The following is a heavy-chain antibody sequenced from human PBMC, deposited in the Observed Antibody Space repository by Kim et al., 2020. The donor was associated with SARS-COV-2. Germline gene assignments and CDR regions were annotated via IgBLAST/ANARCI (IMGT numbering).Heavy chain of an antibody. CDR3: ARGKGIGELFYADY. CDR1: GGSISSGSYY. Sequence: SETLSLTCTVSGGSISSGSYYWSWIRQPAGKGLEWIGRIYTSGSTNYNPSLKSRVTISVDTSKNQFSLKLSSVTAADTAVYYCARGKGIGELFYADYWGQGTLVTVSS. CDR2: IYTSGST. J-gene: IGHJ4*02. V-gene: IGHV4-61*02. D-gene: IGHD3-10*01.